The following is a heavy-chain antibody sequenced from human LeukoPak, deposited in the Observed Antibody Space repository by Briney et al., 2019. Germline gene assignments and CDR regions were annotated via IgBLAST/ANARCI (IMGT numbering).Heavy chain of an antibody. CDR2: IYSGGST. V-gene: IGHV3-66*01. J-gene: IGHJ3*02. Sequence: GGSLRLSCAASGFTVSSYYMSWVRQAPGKGLDWVSVIYSGGSTYYADSVKGRFTISRDNSKNTLYLQMNSLRAEDTAVYYCARDRNYDFWSGYDAFDIWGQGTMVTVSS. CDR1: GFTVSSYY. CDR3: ARDRNYDFWSGYDAFDI. D-gene: IGHD3-3*01.